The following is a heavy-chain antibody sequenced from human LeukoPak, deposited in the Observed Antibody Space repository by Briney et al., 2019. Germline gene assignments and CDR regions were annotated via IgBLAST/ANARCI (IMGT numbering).Heavy chain of an antibody. CDR3: ARGTAFNWNIFDY. D-gene: IGHD1/OR15-1a*01. CDR1: GGSISSYY. CDR2: ISSSGSA. Sequence: SETLSLTCTVSGGSISSYYWTWIRQPAGKGLQWIGRISSSGSADYNPSLKSRVAMSVDTSKNQFSLKLSSVTAADTAVYYCARGTAFNWNIFDYWGQGTLVTVSS. V-gene: IGHV4-4*07. J-gene: IGHJ4*02.